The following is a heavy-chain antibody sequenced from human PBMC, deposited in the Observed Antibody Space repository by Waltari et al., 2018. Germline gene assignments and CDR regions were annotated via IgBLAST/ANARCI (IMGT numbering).Heavy chain of an antibody. V-gene: IGHV3-23*01. CDR1: GFTFSSYA. Sequence: EVQLLESGGGLVQPGGSLRLSCAASGFTFSSYAMSWVRQAPGKGLEWVSAISGRGGSTDYADSVKGRFTISRDNSKNTLYLQMNSLRAEDTAVYYCAKVPEVVVINFWFDPWGQGTLVTVSS. D-gene: IGHD3-22*01. J-gene: IGHJ5*02. CDR3: AKVPEVVVINFWFDP. CDR2: ISGRGGST.